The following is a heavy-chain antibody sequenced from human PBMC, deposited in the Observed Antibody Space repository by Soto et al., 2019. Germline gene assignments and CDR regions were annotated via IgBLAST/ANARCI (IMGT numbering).Heavy chain of an antibody. Sequence: GASVKVSCKASGCTFTSYDINWVRQATGQGLEWMGWMNPNSGNPDYAQRFQGRVTMTKNTSISTAYMELNSLRSEDTAVYYCAREVELTTRYYYFCSGYDHWGQGTLVTVSS. J-gene: IGHJ4*02. D-gene: IGHD3-3*01. CDR3: AREVELTTRYYYFCSGYDH. CDR2: MNPNSGNP. CDR1: GCTFTSYD. V-gene: IGHV1-8*01.